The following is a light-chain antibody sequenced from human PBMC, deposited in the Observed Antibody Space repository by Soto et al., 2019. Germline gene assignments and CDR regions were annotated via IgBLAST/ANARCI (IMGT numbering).Light chain of an antibody. J-gene: IGLJ1*01. CDR2: DVS. CDR3: CSYTRSSTLV. CDR1: SSDVGGYNY. Sequence: QSALTQPRSVSGSPGQSVTISCTGTSSDVGGYNYVSWYQQHPGKAPKLMIYDVSKRPSGVPDRFSGSKSGNTASLTISGLQAEDEADYYCCSYTRSSTLVFGTGTKLTVL. V-gene: IGLV2-11*01.